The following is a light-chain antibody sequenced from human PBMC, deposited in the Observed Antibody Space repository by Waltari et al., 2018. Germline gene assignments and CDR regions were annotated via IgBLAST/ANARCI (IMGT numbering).Light chain of an antibody. CDR2: DVT. J-gene: IGLJ2*01. V-gene: IGLV2-23*02. CDR3: SSYAGSNTVVV. CDR1: SSDVGSYHL. Sequence: QSALTQPASVSGSPGQSITISCTGASSDVGSYHLVSWYQQHPGKAPKLLIYDVTQRPSGGSDRFSGSKSGNTASLTISGLQAEDEADYHCSSYAGSNTVVVFGGGTKVTVL.